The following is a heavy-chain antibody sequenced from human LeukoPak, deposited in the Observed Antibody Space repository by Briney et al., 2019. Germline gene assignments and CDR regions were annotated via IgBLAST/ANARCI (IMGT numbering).Heavy chain of an antibody. J-gene: IGHJ4*02. CDR1: GFTFSSYG. D-gene: IGHD6-19*01. V-gene: IGHV3-30*18. Sequence: GGSLRLSCAASGFTFSSYGMHWVRQAPGKGLEWVAVISYDGSNKYYADSVKGRFTISRDNSKNTLYLQMNSLRAEDTAVYYCAKVSVALSFGYWGQGTLVTVSS. CDR3: AKVSVALSFGY. CDR2: ISYDGSNK.